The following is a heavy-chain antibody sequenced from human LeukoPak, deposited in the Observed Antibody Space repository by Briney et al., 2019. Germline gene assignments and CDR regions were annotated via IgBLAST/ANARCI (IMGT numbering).Heavy chain of an antibody. CDR1: GGSISSYY. Sequence: KSSETLSLTCTVSGGSISSYYWSWIRQPAGKGLEWIGRIYTSGSTNYNPSLKSRVTMSVDTSMNQFSLKLSSVTAADTAVYYCARDTYYYDSSGYWPAFDIWGQGTMVTVSS. V-gene: IGHV4-4*07. CDR3: ARDTYYYDSSGYWPAFDI. CDR2: IYTSGST. J-gene: IGHJ3*02. D-gene: IGHD3-22*01.